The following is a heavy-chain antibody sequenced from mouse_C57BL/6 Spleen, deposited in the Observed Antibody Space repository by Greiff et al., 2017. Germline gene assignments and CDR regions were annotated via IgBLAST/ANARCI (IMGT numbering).Heavy chain of an antibody. D-gene: IGHD1-1*01. V-gene: IGHV1-18*01. Sequence: EVQLQQSGPELVKPGASVKIPCKASGYTFTDYNMDWVKQSHGKSLEWIGDINPNNGGTIYNQKFKGKATLTVDKSSSTAYMELRSLTSEDTAVYYCARAIYYGSSYVRGFSARDDWGQGTSVTVAS. CDR1: GYTFTDYN. CDR2: INPNNGGT. J-gene: IGHJ4*01. CDR3: ARAIYYGSSYVRGFSARDD.